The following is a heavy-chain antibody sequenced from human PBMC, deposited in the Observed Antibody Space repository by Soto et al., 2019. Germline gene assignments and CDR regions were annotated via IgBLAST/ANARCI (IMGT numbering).Heavy chain of an antibody. Sequence: GESLKISCKGSGYSFTSYWIGWVRQMPGKGLEWMGIIYPGDSDTRYSPSFQGQVTISADKSISTAYLQWSSLKASDTAMYYCARVRTEIAARPEEHDSRYFDYWGQGTLVTVSS. J-gene: IGHJ4*02. CDR2: IYPGDSDT. D-gene: IGHD6-6*01. V-gene: IGHV5-51*01. CDR3: ARVRTEIAARPEEHDSRYFDY. CDR1: GYSFTSYW.